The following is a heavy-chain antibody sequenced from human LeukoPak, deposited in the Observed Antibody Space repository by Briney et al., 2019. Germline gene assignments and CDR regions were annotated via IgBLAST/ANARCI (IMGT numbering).Heavy chain of an antibody. D-gene: IGHD2-2*02. J-gene: IGHJ4*02. V-gene: IGHV3-11*01. CDR3: ARDHCSSTSCYIGY. CDR2: ISSSGSTI. CDR1: GFTFRDYY. Sequence: GGSLRLPCAASGFTFRDYYTSGVREAPGKGLEGGLYISSSGSTIYYADSVEGRFTISRDNAKNSLYLQMNSLRAEDTAVYYCARDHCSSTSCYIGYWGQGTLVTVSS.